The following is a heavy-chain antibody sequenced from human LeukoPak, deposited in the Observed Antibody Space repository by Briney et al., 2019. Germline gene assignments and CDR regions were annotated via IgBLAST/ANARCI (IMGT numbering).Heavy chain of an antibody. CDR1: AGSVSSGRYY. CDR2: FYYSGST. V-gene: IGHV4-39*07. D-gene: IGHD1-26*01. Sequence: ASETLSLTCSVSAGSVSSGRYYWGWIRQPPGKGLEWIGTFYYSGSTYYNPSLKSRVTISVGTSKNQFSLKLSSVTAADTAVYYCARRGNYYTDCWGQGTLVTVSS. J-gene: IGHJ4*02. CDR3: ARRGNYYTDC.